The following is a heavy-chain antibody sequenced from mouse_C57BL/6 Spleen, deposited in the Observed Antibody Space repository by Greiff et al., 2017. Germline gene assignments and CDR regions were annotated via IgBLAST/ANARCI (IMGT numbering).Heavy chain of an antibody. V-gene: IGHV1-55*01. CDR1: GYTFTSYW. D-gene: IGHD1-1*01. Sequence: VQLQQPGAELVKPGASVKMSCKASGYTFTSYWITWVKQSPGQGLEWIGDIYPGSGSTNYNEKFKSKATLTVDTSSSTAYMQLSSLTSEDSAVYYCARTTVVPREFDYWGQGTTLTVSS. CDR3: ARTTVVPREFDY. J-gene: IGHJ2*01. CDR2: IYPGSGST.